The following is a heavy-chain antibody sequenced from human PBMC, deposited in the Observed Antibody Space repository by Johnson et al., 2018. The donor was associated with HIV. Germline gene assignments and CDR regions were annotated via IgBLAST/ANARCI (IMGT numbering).Heavy chain of an antibody. D-gene: IGHD1-26*01. CDR1: GFTFSSYW. J-gene: IGHJ3*02. CDR2: IKQDGSEK. Sequence: VQLVESGGGLVQPGGSLRLSCAASGFTFSSYWMSWVRQAPGKGLEWVANIKQDGSEKYYVDSVKGRFTISRDNAKNSLYLQMNSLRAEDTAVDYCARDSGSYQGAFDIWGQGTIVTVSS. CDR3: ARDSGSYQGAFDI. V-gene: IGHV3-7*04.